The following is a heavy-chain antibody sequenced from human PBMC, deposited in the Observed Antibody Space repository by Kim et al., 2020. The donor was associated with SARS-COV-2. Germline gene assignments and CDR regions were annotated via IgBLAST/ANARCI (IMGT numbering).Heavy chain of an antibody. J-gene: IGHJ5*02. Sequence: NSVNTGYAQKFQGRVTMTRNTSISTAYMELSSLRSEDTAVYYCASVRGSPWGQGTLVTVSS. CDR2: NSVNT. CDR3: ASVRGSP. V-gene: IGHV1-8*01. D-gene: IGHD3-10*02.